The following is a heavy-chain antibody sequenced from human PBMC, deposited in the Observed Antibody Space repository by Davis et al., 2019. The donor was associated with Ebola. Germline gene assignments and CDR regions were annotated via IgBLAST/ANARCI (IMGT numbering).Heavy chain of an antibody. CDR1: GFTFSSYA. CDR2: ISYDGRNK. V-gene: IGHV3-30*04. D-gene: IGHD6-25*01. J-gene: IGHJ6*02. Sequence: GGSLRLSCAASGFTFSSYAMHWVRRQAPSKGLEWVAVISYDGRNKFYADSVKGRFTISRDNSKNTLYLQMNSLRAEDTATYYCARDVGYSNGWPDFYYYGLDVWGQGTTVTVSS. CDR3: ARDVGYSNGWPDFYYYGLDV.